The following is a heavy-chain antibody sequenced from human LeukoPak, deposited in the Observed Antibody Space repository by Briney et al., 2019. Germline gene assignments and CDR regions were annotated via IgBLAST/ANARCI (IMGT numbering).Heavy chain of an antibody. CDR3: ARGGLYCSSSGCTPDWFDP. CDR1: GGSFSGYY. D-gene: IGHD2-2*01. J-gene: IGHJ5*02. V-gene: IGHV4-34*01. Sequence: SETLSLTCAVYGGSFSGYYWSWIRQPPGKGLEWIGEINHSGSTNYNPSLKSRVTISVDTSKNQFSLKLTSVTAADTAVYYCARGGLYCSSSGCTPDWFDPWGQGTLVTVSS. CDR2: INHSGST.